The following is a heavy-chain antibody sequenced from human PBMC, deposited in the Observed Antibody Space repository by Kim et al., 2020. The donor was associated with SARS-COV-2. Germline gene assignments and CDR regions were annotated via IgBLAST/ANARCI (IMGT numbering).Heavy chain of an antibody. Sequence: SRVTISIDTSKNQFSRKLSSVTAADTAVYYCAREGYYDSSGYYNHDAFDIWGQGTMVTVSS. D-gene: IGHD3-22*01. CDR3: AREGYYDSSGYYNHDAFDI. V-gene: IGHV4-59*01. J-gene: IGHJ3*02.